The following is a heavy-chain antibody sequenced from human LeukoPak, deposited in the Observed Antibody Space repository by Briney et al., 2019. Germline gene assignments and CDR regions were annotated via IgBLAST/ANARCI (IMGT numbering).Heavy chain of an antibody. CDR2: IYYSGST. D-gene: IGHD5-24*01. Sequence: SETLSLTCTVSGGSVSSGSYYWSWIRQPPGKGLEWIGYIYYSGSTNYNPSLKSRVTISVDTSKNQFSLKLSSVTAADTAVYYCARGRGRGDGYNNDFDYWGQGTLVTVSS. CDR1: GGSVSSGSYY. CDR3: ARGRGRGDGYNNDFDY. J-gene: IGHJ4*02. V-gene: IGHV4-61*01.